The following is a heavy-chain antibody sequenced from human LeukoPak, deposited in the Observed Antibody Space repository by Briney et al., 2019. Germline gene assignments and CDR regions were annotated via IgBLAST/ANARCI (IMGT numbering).Heavy chain of an antibody. Sequence: GGSLRLSCAASGITFSSYSMNWVRQAPGKGLEWVSYISSSSFTIYYADSVKGRFTITRDNSKNTLFLQMNSLRAEDTAVYYCVRASGPFDIWGQGTMVTVSS. D-gene: IGHD3-10*01. CDR2: ISSSSFTI. V-gene: IGHV3-48*04. J-gene: IGHJ3*02. CDR1: GITFSSYS. CDR3: VRASGPFDI.